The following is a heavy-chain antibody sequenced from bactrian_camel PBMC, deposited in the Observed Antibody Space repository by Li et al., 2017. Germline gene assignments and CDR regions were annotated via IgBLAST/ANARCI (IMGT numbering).Heavy chain of an antibody. CDR3: AWAVVGGGLWYDTYEYHY. CDR2: IDSDGIT. Sequence: VQLVESGGGSVQAGESLRLSCAVSGYLLSNSDYLLAWFRQAPGKEREGVAAIDSDGITRYADSAKGRFTVSQDNGRNTLSLQMTALKPEDTAMYYCAWAVVGGGLWYDTYEYHYRGQGTQVTVS. D-gene: IGHD5*01. V-gene: IGHV3S53*01. J-gene: IGHJ4*01. CDR1: GYLLSNSD.